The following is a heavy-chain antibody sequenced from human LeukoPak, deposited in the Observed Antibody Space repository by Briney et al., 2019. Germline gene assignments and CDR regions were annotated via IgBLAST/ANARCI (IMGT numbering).Heavy chain of an antibody. CDR3: ARDDAATARASGMDV. V-gene: IGHV3-21*01. D-gene: IGHD6-6*01. Sequence: GGSLRFSCVASGFTFSSDSMNWVRQAPGKGLEWVSYISESSTYIYYAKSVKGRFTISRDNAKKSLYLQMNSLRGEDTAVYYCARDDAATARASGMDVWGKGTTVTVSS. J-gene: IGHJ6*04. CDR1: GFTFSSDS. CDR2: ISESSTYI.